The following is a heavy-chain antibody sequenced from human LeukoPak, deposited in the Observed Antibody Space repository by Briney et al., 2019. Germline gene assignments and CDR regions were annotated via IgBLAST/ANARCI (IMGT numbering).Heavy chain of an antibody. V-gene: IGHV4-39*07. J-gene: IGHJ6*03. CDR3: ARDSMITFGGTHYMDV. CDR2: IYYSGST. Sequence: SETLSLTCTVSGGSISSSSYYWGWIRQPPRKGLEWIGSIYYSGSTYYNPSLKSRVTVSVDTSKNQFSLKLSSVTAAGTAVYYCARDSMITFGGTHYMDVWGKGTTVTVSS. D-gene: IGHD3-16*01. CDR1: GGSISSSSYY.